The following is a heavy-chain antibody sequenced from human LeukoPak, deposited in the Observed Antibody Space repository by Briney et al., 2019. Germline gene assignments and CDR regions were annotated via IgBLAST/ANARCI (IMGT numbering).Heavy chain of an antibody. J-gene: IGHJ4*02. CDR3: ARLKPPYCSSTSCYAGPFDY. CDR2: XXXXXXDT. Sequence: GESLKISCKGSGYSFTSYWIGXVRQMPGKGXXXXXXXXXXXXDTRYSPSFQGQVTISADKSISTAYLQWSSLKASDTAMYYCARLKPPYCSSTSCYAGPFDYWGQGTLVTVSS. CDR1: GYSFTSYW. D-gene: IGHD2-2*01. V-gene: IGHV5-51*01.